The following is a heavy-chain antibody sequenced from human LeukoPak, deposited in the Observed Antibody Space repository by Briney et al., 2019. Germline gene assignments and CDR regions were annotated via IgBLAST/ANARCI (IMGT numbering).Heavy chain of an antibody. Sequence: PGGSLRLSCAASGSTFSSYSMNWVRQAPGKGLEWVSLMSGSGARTYYADSVKGRFTISRDNSKNTLYLHMNSLRAEDTAVYYCAKGYYYDNSGESYFDYWGQGTLVTVSS. V-gene: IGHV3-23*01. CDR1: GSTFSSYS. D-gene: IGHD3-22*01. CDR2: MSGSGART. J-gene: IGHJ4*02. CDR3: AKGYYYDNSGESYFDY.